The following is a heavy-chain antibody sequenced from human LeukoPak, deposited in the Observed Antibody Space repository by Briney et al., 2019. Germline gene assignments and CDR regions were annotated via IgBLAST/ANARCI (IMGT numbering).Heavy chain of an antibody. CDR1: GFTFGGFA. J-gene: IGHJ6*01. CDR3: ANMEEHPVQKYYMDV. Sequence: AGGSLRLSCAASGFTFGGFAMSWVRRTPGKGLEWVSGISGSGANTFYAASVKGRFTISRDNSKNTLYLEMNSLRAEDTAIYYCANMEEHPVQKYYMDVWGQGTTVTVSS. D-gene: IGHD2/OR15-2a*01. V-gene: IGHV3-23*01. CDR2: ISGSGANT.